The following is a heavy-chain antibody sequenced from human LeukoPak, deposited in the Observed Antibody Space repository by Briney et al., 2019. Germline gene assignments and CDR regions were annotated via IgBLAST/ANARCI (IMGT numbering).Heavy chain of an antibody. D-gene: IGHD4-17*01. J-gene: IGHJ1*01. V-gene: IGHV4-39*07. CDR2: IYYSGTT. Sequence: ASETLSLTCIVSGDSISSTSYYWGWIRQSPAKGLEWIGSIYYSGTTYYNPSLKSRVTISTDTSKNQFSLKLTSVTAADTAVYHCVRGVLSYYKDYGYFQHWGQGTLVTVSS. CDR3: VRGVLSYYKDYGYFQH. CDR1: GDSISSTSYY.